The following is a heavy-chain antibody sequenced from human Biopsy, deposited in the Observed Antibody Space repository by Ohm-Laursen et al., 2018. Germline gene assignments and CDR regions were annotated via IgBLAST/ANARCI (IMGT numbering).Heavy chain of an antibody. CDR3: ATKLTGYFHH. CDR2: NIPILGTG. D-gene: IGHD3-9*01. CDR1: GGTFSNYG. V-gene: IGHV1-69*06. Sequence: SSVKVSCKAPGGTFSNYGVNWVRQAPGQGLEWLGGNIPILGTGNYAQKFQDRVTVAADTSPSTATMELGSLRSDDTAVYYCATKLTGYFHHWGQGTLVIVSS. J-gene: IGHJ1*01.